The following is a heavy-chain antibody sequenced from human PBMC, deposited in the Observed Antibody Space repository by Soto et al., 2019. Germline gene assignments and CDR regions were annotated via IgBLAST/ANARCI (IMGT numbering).Heavy chain of an antibody. J-gene: IGHJ4*02. CDR2: IYYSGNT. D-gene: IGHD6-6*01. Sequence: SETLSFTCTVSGDSISTADYYWNWIRQPPGKGLEWIGYIYYSGNTYYIPSLKSRFTISVDTSKNQISLKLNSVTAADTAVYYCARGIYSTSSFFDSWGQGTLVTVSS. CDR3: ARGIYSTSSFFDS. V-gene: IGHV4-30-4*01. CDR1: GDSISTADYY.